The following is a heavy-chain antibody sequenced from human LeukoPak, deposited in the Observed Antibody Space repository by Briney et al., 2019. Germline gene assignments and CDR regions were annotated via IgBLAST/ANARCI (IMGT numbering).Heavy chain of an antibody. D-gene: IGHD1-1*01. CDR2: INDSGST. J-gene: IGHJ4*02. CDR3: TRRGRNNWGEGNDY. Sequence: SETLSLTCTVSGGSISSYYWSWIRQPPGKGLEWIGYINDSGSTNSNPSLKSRVTMSVDTSKNQFSLKLSSVTAADTAVYYCTRRGRNNWGEGNDYWGQGTLVTVSS. V-gene: IGHV4-59*08. CDR1: GGSISSYY.